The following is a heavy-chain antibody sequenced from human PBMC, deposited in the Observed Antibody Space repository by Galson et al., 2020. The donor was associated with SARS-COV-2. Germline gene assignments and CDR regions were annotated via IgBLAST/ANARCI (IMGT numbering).Heavy chain of an antibody. CDR1: GYSFTSYW. CDR3: ARHGYYDSSGYYRFGGADY. Sequence: GESLKISCKGSGYSFTSYWIGWVRQMPGKGLEWMGIIYPGDSDTRYSPSFQGQVTISADKSISTAYLQWSSLKASDTAMYYCARHGYYDSSGYYRFGGADYWGQGTLVTVSS. D-gene: IGHD3-22*01. J-gene: IGHJ4*02. CDR2: IYPGDSDT. V-gene: IGHV5-51*01.